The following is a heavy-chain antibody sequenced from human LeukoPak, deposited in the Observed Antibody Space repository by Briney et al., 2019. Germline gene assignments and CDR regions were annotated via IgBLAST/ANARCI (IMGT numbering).Heavy chain of an antibody. V-gene: IGHV4-39*01. Sequence: SETLSLTCTVSAGSISSSSYYWGWIRHPPGKGLEWIGSIYYSGSTYYNPSLKSRVTISVDTSKNQFSLKLSSVTAADTAVYYCARHRGENSPGWFDPWGQGTLVTVSS. CDR3: ARHRGENSPGWFDP. CDR2: IYYSGST. CDR1: AGSISSSSYY. D-gene: IGHD4-23*01. J-gene: IGHJ5*02.